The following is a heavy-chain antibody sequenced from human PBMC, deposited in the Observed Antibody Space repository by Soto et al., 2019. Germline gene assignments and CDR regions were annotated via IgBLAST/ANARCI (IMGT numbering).Heavy chain of an antibody. CDR1: GGSISSYY. Sequence: QVQLQESGPGLVKPSETLSLTCTVSGGSISSYYWSWIRQPPGKGLEWIGYIYYSGSTNYNPSLKXXVXIXVDTSKTQFSLKLSSVTAADTAVYYCAINRFGAFDIWGQGTMVTVSS. CDR2: IYYSGST. J-gene: IGHJ3*02. D-gene: IGHD3-10*01. V-gene: IGHV4-59*01. CDR3: AINRFGAFDI.